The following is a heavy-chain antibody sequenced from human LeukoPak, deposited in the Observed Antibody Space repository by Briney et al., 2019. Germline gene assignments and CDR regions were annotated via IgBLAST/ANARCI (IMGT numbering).Heavy chain of an antibody. V-gene: IGHV4-39*01. Sequence: SETLSLTCIVSGGSISGSYSYWGWVRQPPGEGLEWIGNVFHSGTTYYNPSLKSRLTTSVDTSKNLFSMRLSSVTAADTAVYYCVRHTDRIRFAMDVWGLGTLVTVSS. J-gene: IGHJ4*02. CDR1: GGSISGSYSY. CDR2: VFHSGTT. CDR3: VRHTDRIRFAMDV. D-gene: IGHD5-18*01.